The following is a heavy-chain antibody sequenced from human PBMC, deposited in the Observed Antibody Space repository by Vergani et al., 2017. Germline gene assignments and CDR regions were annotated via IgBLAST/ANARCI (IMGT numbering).Heavy chain of an antibody. D-gene: IGHD3-22*01. J-gene: IGHJ3*02. CDR3: ARVRYYDSSGYYYADAFDI. CDR2: IIPILGIA. CDR1: GGTFSSYT. V-gene: IGHV1-69*02. Sequence: QVQLVQSGAEVKKPGSSVKVSCKASGGTFSSYTISWVRQAPGQGLEWMGRIIPILGIANYAQKFQDRVTITAVKSTSTAYMELSSLRSEDTAVYYCARVRYYDSSGYYYADAFDIWGQGTMVTVSS.